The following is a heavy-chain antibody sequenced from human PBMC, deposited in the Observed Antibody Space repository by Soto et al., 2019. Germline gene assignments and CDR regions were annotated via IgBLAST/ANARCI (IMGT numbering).Heavy chain of an antibody. CDR2: IYPGDSDT. V-gene: IGHV5-51*01. D-gene: IGHD6-19*01. CDR1: GYTFRNYW. CDR3: ARALSNGWYQHFDY. J-gene: IGHJ4*02. Sequence: LGESLKISCKGSGYTFRNYWIGWVRQMPGKGLEWMGIIYPGDSDTRYSPSFQGQVTISADKSISTAYLQWSSLQASDTAMYCCARALSNGWYQHFDYWGQGTLVTVSS.